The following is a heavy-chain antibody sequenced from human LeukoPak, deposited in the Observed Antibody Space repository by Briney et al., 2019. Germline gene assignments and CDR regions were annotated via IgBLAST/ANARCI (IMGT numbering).Heavy chain of an antibody. D-gene: IGHD4-17*01. V-gene: IGHV3-21*01. CDR1: GFTFSSCN. CDR3: ARQVYGDYVGS. J-gene: IGHJ4*02. Sequence: GGSLRLSCAASGFTFSSCNMNWVRQAPGKGLEWVSSISSSSSYIYYADSVKGRFTISRDNAKNSLYLQMNSLRAEDTAVYYCARQVYGDYVGSWGQGTLVTVSS. CDR2: ISSSSSYI.